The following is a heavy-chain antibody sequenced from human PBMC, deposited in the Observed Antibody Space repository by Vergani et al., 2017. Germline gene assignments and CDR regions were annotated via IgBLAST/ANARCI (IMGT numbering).Heavy chain of an antibody. V-gene: IGHV4-34*01. CDR1: GGSFSGYY. D-gene: IGHD2-2*01. J-gene: IGHJ5*02. CDR2: INHSGST. CDR3: ARGAGCSSTSCNTHNWFDP. Sequence: QVQLQQWGAGLLKPSETLSLTCAVYGGSFSGYYWSWIRQPPGKGREWIGEINHSGSTNYNPSLKSRVTISVDTSKNQFSLKLSSVTAADTAVYYCARGAGCSSTSCNTHNWFDPWGQGTLVTVSS.